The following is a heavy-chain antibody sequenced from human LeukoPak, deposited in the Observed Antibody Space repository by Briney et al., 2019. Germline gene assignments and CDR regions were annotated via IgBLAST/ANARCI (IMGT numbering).Heavy chain of an antibody. CDR3: ARAIVVVPAAIIYDYYYGMDV. CDR2: IYHSGST. J-gene: IGHJ6*02. Sequence: SGTLSLTCAVSGGSISSSNWWSWVRQPPGKGLEWIGEIYHSGSTNYNPSLKSRVTISVDKSKNQFSLKLSSVTAADTAVYYCARAIVVVPAAIIYDYYYGMDVWGQGTTVTVS. CDR1: GGSISSSNW. D-gene: IGHD2-2*01. V-gene: IGHV4-4*02.